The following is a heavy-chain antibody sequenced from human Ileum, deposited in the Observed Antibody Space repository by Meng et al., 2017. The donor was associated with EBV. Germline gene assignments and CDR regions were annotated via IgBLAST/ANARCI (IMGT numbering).Heavy chain of an antibody. J-gene: IGHJ4*02. V-gene: IGHV4-4*02. CDR2: ISHSGST. CDR3: ARASVGTTPGDY. D-gene: IGHD1-26*01. CDR1: GGSFSSSNW. Sequence: QLQLEESGPGLVEPSGTLSLPCAVSGGSFSSSNWWSWVRQTPGKGLEWIGEISHSGSTHYNPSLKSRVTISVDKSKNQFSLKLSSVTAADTAVYYCARASVGTTPGDYWGQGTLVTVSS.